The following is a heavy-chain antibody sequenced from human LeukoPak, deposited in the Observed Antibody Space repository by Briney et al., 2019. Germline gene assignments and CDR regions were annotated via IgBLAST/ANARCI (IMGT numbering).Heavy chain of an antibody. V-gene: IGHV4-59*04. CDR2: IYHSGST. J-gene: IGHJ4*02. D-gene: IGHD3-22*01. CDR3: ARRLYYDSSGYTNDY. CDR1: GGSISSYY. Sequence: SETLSLTCTVSGGSISSYYWSWIRQPPGKGLEWIGSIYHSGSTYYNPSLKSRVTISVDTSKNQFSLKLSSVTAADTAVYYCARRLYYDSSGYTNDYWGQGTLVTVSS.